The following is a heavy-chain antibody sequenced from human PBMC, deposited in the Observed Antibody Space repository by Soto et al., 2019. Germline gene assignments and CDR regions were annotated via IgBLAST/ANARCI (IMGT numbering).Heavy chain of an antibody. Sequence: GASLKISCKGSGYSFTSYWIGWVRQMPGKGLEWMGIIYPGDSDTRYSPSFQGQVTISADKSISTAYLQWSSLKASDTAMYYCARIYYDSSGYYYGYYYGMDVWGQGTTVTVSS. D-gene: IGHD3-22*01. CDR2: IYPGDSDT. J-gene: IGHJ6*02. CDR3: ARIYYDSSGYYYGYYYGMDV. CDR1: GYSFTSYW. V-gene: IGHV5-51*01.